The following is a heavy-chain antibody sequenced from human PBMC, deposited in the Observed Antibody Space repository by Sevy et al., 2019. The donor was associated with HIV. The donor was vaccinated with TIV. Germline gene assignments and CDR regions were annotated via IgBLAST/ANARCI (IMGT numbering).Heavy chain of an antibody. V-gene: IGHV3-30-3*01. Sequence: GGSLRLSCAASGFTFSSYAMHWVRQAPGKGLEWVAVISYDGSNKYYADSVKGRFTISRDNSKNTLYLQMNSLRAEDTAVYYCASAPAEYYDFWSGYYEYYYYGMDVWGQGTTVTFSS. D-gene: IGHD3-3*01. J-gene: IGHJ6*02. CDR3: ASAPAEYYDFWSGYYEYYYYGMDV. CDR2: ISYDGSNK. CDR1: GFTFSSYA.